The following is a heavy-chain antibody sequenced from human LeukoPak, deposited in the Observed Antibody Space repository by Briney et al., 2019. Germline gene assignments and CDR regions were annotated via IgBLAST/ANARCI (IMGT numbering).Heavy chain of an antibody. CDR2: IRNKAYGGTT. Sequence: PGGSLRLSRTASGFTFGDYAMSWVRQAPGRGLEWVGFIRNKAYGGTTEYAASVKGRFTISRDDSKSIAYLQMNSLKTEDTAVYYCTRDLLAGDYYGSGNLGYWGQGTLVTVSS. J-gene: IGHJ4*02. D-gene: IGHD3-10*01. CDR3: TRDLLAGDYYGSGNLGY. V-gene: IGHV3-49*04. CDR1: GFTFGDYA.